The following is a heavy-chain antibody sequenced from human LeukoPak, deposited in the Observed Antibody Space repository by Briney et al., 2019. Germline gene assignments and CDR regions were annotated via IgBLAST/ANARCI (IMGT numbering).Heavy chain of an antibody. J-gene: IGHJ3*02. D-gene: IGHD4-17*01. V-gene: IGHV1-18*01. CDR3: AREAFTTVTSATDAFDI. CDR1: GYTFTSYG. CDR2: ISAYNGGT. Sequence: ASVKVSCKASGYTFTSYGISWVRQAPGQGLEWMGWISAYNGGTNYAQKFQGRVTMTRDTSISTAYMELSRLRSDDTAVYYCAREAFTTVTSATDAFDIWGQGTMVTVS.